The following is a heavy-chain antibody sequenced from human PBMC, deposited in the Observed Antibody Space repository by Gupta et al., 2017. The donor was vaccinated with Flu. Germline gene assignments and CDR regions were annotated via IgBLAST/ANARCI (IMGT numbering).Heavy chain of an antibody. CDR2: ISSSWSTI. D-gene: IGHD2-15*01. CDR1: AFTLRDYY. J-gene: IGHJ4*02. V-gene: IGHV3-11*01. Sequence: VQLVESGGGFVKHGGSLILSRAASAFTLRDYYMSWICQAPGKGLEWVSYISSSWSTIYYADSVKGRFTIARENAKNSLDLQMISLRAEDTAVYYCARAAKLDYWGQGTLVTVSS. CDR3: ARAAKLDY.